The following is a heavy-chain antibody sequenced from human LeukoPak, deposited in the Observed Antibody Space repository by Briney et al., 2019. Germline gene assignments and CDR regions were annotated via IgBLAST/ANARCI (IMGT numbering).Heavy chain of an antibody. CDR3: ARAHQLPNYYYGMDV. CDR2: MYFSGRS. D-gene: IGHD2-2*01. Sequence: SETLSLTCSVSGGSISSYYWNWIRQPPGKGLEWIGEMYFSGRSSYNPSLKSRVTISVDTSKNLFSLKLSSVTAADTAVYYCARAHQLPNYYYGMDVWGPGTTVTVSS. V-gene: IGHV4-59*01. CDR1: GGSISSYY. J-gene: IGHJ6*02.